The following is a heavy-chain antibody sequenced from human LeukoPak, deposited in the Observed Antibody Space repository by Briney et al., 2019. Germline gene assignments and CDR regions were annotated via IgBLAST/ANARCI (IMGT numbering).Heavy chain of an antibody. V-gene: IGHV3-53*01. CDR2: IYSGGST. J-gene: IGHJ2*01. Sequence: GGSLRLSCAASGFTVSSKYMSWVRQTPGKGLEWVSVIYSGGSTYYADSVKGRFTISRDNSKNTLYLQMNSLRAEDTAVYYCARDKVACSSSSCHYWYFDLWGRGTPVTVSS. CDR3: ARDKVACSSSSCHYWYFDL. D-gene: IGHD2-2*01. CDR1: GFTVSSKY.